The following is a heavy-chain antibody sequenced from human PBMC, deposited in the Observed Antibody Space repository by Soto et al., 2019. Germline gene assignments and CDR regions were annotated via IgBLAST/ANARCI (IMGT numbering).Heavy chain of an antibody. V-gene: IGHV5-10-1*01. Sequence: GESLKISCKGSGYTFTNYWIGWVRQMPGKGLEWMGRINPSDSDTKYNPSFQGHVSISVDKSINTAFLHWSSLKASDTAMYYCARPGVAVAGTGGWFDPWGQGTLVTVSS. D-gene: IGHD6-19*01. CDR3: ARPGVAVAGTGGWFDP. CDR2: INPSDSDT. J-gene: IGHJ5*02. CDR1: GYTFTNYW.